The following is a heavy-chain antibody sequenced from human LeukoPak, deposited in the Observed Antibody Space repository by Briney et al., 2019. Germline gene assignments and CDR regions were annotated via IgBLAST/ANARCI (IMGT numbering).Heavy chain of an antibody. CDR3: ARDLSGYYY. D-gene: IGHD3-22*01. Sequence: GGSLRLSCAASGFTSSNFWMSWVRQAPGKGLEWVANIKHDGGEKYYVDSVKGRFTISRDNAKNSLYLQMNSLRAEDTAVYYCARDLSGYYYWGQGTLVTVSS. CDR2: IKHDGGEK. CDR1: GFTSSNFW. V-gene: IGHV3-7*01. J-gene: IGHJ4*02.